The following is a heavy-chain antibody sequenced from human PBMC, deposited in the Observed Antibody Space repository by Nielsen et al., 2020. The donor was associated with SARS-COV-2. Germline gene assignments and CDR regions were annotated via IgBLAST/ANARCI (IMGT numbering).Heavy chain of an antibody. CDR1: GYTLSELS. V-gene: IGHV1-24*01. D-gene: IGHD3-3*01. CDR2: FDPGDAET. J-gene: IGHJ4*02. Sequence: ASVKVSCKVSGYTLSELSIYWVRQAPGKGLEWMGGFDPGDAETVYAQKFQGRITMTEDTSADTAYMDLSSLRTEDTAVYYCATSLVAAIFGVLDYWGPGTLVTVSS. CDR3: ATSLVAAIFGVLDY.